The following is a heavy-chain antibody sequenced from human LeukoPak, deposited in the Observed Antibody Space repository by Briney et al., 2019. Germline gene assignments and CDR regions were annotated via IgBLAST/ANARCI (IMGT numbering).Heavy chain of an antibody. Sequence: AYNGNTNYAQKLQGRVTMTTDTSTSTAYMELRSLRSDDTAVYYCARSLAAAGNYYYYGMDVWGQGTTVTVSS. J-gene: IGHJ6*02. D-gene: IGHD6-13*01. V-gene: IGHV1-18*01. CDR2: AYNGNT. CDR3: ARSLAAAGNYYYYGMDV.